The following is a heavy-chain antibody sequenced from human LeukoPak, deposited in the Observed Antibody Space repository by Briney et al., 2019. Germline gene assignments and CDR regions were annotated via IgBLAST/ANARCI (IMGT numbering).Heavy chain of an antibody. D-gene: IGHD3-10*01. CDR2: IRYDGSNK. V-gene: IGHV3-30*02. CDR1: GFTFSSYG. J-gene: IGHJ4*02. CDR3: AKRGREPDGSGSYIDY. Sequence: PGGSLRLSCAASGFTFSSYGMHWVRQAPGKGLEWVAFIRYDGSNKYYADSVKGRFTISRDNSKNTLYLQMNSLRAEDTAVYYCAKRGREPDGSGSYIDYWGQGTLVTVSS.